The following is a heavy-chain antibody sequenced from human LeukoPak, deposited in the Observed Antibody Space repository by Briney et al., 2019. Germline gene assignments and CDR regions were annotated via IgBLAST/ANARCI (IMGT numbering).Heavy chain of an antibody. CDR3: AREKTYYYDSSGYSH. Sequence: SQTLSLTCTVSGGSISSGDYYWSWIRQPPGKGLEWIGYIYYSGSTYYNPSLKSRVTISVDTSKNQFSLKLSSVTAADTAVYYCAREKTYYYDSSGYSHWGQGTLVTVSS. J-gene: IGHJ4*02. V-gene: IGHV4-30-4*01. D-gene: IGHD3-22*01. CDR2: IYYSGST. CDR1: GGSISSGDYY.